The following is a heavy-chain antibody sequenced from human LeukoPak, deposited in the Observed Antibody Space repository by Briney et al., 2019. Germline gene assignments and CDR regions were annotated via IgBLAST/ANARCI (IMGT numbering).Heavy chain of an antibody. J-gene: IGHJ4*02. D-gene: IGHD3-22*01. CDR3: ATIDSSGLIDY. V-gene: IGHV1-69*04. Sequence: ASVKVSCKASGGTFSSYAISWVRQAPGQGLEWMGRIIPILGIANYAQKFQGRVTITADKSTSTADMELSSLRSEDTAVYYCATIDSSGLIDYWGQGTLVTVSS. CDR1: GGTFSSYA. CDR2: IIPILGIA.